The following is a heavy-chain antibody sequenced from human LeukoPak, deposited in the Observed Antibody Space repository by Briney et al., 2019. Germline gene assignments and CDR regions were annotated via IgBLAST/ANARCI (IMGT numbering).Heavy chain of an antibody. CDR2: MNPNSGNT. V-gene: IGHV1-8*01. Sequence: ASVKVSCKASGYTFTSYDINWVRQATGQGLEWMGWMNPNSGNTGYAQKFQGRVTMTRSTSISTAYMELSSLRSEDTAVYYCARGAYYDFWSGYYWIGGGYDWFDPWGQGTLVTVSS. J-gene: IGHJ5*02. CDR3: ARGAYYDFWSGYYWIGGGYDWFDP. CDR1: GYTFTSYD. D-gene: IGHD3-3*01.